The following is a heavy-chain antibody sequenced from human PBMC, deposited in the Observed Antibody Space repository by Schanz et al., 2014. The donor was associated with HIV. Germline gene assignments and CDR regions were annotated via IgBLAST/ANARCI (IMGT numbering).Heavy chain of an antibody. V-gene: IGHV3-23*01. CDR1: GFTFSNFA. D-gene: IGHD6-19*01. J-gene: IGHJ4*02. CDR3: AKMARSVAANTNFDY. CDR2: ISGSGVST. Sequence: EVQLLESGGGLEQPGGSLRLSCVASGFTFSNFAMSWVRQAPGKGLEWVSSISGSGVSTFYAGSVKGRFAISRDKSKNTLYLQMNSLRVEDTAVYYCAKMARSVAANTNFDYWGQGTLVTVSS.